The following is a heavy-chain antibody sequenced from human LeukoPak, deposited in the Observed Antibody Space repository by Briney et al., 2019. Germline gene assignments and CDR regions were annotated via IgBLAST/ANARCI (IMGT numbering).Heavy chain of an antibody. CDR3: ARHITYYDILTGPPGWFDP. CDR2: IYYSGST. Sequence: ASETLSLTFTVSGGSISSYYWNWIRQPPGRGLEWIGYIYYSGSTNYNPSLKSRATISVDTSKNQFSLKLSSVTAADTAVYYCARHITYYDILTGPPGWFDPWGQGTLVTVSS. J-gene: IGHJ5*02. V-gene: IGHV4-59*08. D-gene: IGHD3-9*01. CDR1: GGSISSYY.